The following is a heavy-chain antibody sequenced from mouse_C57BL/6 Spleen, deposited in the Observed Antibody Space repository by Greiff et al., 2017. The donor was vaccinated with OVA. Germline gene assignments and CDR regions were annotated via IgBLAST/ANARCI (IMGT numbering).Heavy chain of an antibody. CDR3: ARPGYDYDGGFAY. J-gene: IGHJ3*01. CDR2: IDPSDSET. CDR1: GYTFTSYW. V-gene: IGHV1-52*01. Sequence: VQLQQPGAELVRPGSSVKLSCKASGYTFTSYWMPWVKQRPIQGLEWIGNIDPSDSETHYNQKFKDKVTLTVDKSSSTAYMQLSSLTSEDAAVYYCARPGYDYDGGFAYWGQGTLVTVSA. D-gene: IGHD2-4*01.